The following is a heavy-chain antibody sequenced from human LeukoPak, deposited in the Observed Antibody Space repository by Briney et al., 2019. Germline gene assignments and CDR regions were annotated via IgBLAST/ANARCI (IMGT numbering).Heavy chain of an antibody. Sequence: ASVKVSCKASGYTFTDYYIYWVRQAPGQGLEWMGWINPNSGGTKYAQKFEGRVTVTRDTSISTAYMELNSLTSDDTAVYYCARDLGSYYHYYYYMDVWGKGTRVTVSS. CDR1: GYTFTDYY. D-gene: IGHD1-26*01. CDR2: INPNSGGT. V-gene: IGHV1-2*02. J-gene: IGHJ6*03. CDR3: ARDLGSYYHYYYYMDV.